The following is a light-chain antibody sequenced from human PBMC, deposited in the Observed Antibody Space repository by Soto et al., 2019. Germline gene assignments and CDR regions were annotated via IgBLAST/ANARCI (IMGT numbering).Light chain of an antibody. CDR3: CSFAGRSPPTSL. CDR1: TSDVGTYNL. CDR2: EVT. Sequence: QSALTQPASVSGSPGQSITISCTGTTSDVGTYNLVSWYQHHPGKAPQLIIFEVTKRPSGVSDRFSGSKSGNTASLTISGLLGEDEADYYCCSFAGRSPPTSLFGTGTKVTVL. J-gene: IGLJ1*01. V-gene: IGLV2-23*02.